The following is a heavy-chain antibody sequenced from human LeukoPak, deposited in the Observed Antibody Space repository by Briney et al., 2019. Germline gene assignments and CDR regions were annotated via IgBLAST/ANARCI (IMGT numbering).Heavy chain of an antibody. J-gene: IGHJ6*02. CDR1: GFTFSTYS. V-gene: IGHV3-48*04. D-gene: IGHD5-24*01. Sequence: GGSLRLSCAASGFTFSTYSMNWVRQAPGKGLEWISYMSSRSGIIYYGGSVKGRFSISRDNAKNSLYLQMNSLRPDDTAVYYCAGGVLEAQGWLQWMGTVYSMDVWGQGTPVTVSS. CDR2: MSSRSGII. CDR3: AGGVLEAQGWLQWMGTVYSMDV.